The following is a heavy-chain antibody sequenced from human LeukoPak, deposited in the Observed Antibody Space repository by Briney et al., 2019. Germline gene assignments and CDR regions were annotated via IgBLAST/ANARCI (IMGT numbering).Heavy chain of an antibody. Sequence: GGSLRLSCAASGCTFSSYAMSWVRQAPGKGLDWVSAISGSGGSTYYADSVTGRFTISRDNSKNTQYLQMNSLRAEDTAVYYCAKDSTFAFSYPRGDYFDYWGQGTLVTVSS. D-gene: IGHD5-18*01. CDR1: GCTFSSYA. CDR2: ISGSGGST. V-gene: IGHV3-23*01. J-gene: IGHJ4*02. CDR3: AKDSTFAFSYPRGDYFDY.